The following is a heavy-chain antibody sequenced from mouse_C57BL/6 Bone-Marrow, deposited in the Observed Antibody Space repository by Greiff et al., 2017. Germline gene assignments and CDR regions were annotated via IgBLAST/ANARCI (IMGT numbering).Heavy chain of an antibody. D-gene: IGHD1-1*01. Sequence: QVQLQHSGPELVKPGASVKISCKASGYAFSSSWMNWVQQTPGEGLAWIGRIYPGDGDTNYNGKFKGTAPLPADKSSSTAYMQLSSLTSEDSAVYFWARDYYGSSYDAMDYWGQGTSVTVSS. CDR1: GYAFSSSW. J-gene: IGHJ4*01. CDR3: ARDYYGSSYDAMDY. CDR2: IYPGDGDT. V-gene: IGHV1-82*01.